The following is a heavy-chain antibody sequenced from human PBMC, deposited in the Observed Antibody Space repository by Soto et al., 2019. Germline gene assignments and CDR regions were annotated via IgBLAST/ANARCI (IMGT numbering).Heavy chain of an antibody. D-gene: IGHD3-22*01. CDR3: AKYPRLDYYDSSGYYGLSFFDF. V-gene: IGHV3-23*01. J-gene: IGHJ4*01. CDR1: GFTFSSYA. Sequence: EVQLLESGGGLVKPGGSLRLSCAASGFTFSSYAMSWVRQAPGKGLEWVSAISGSGGSTYYADYVKGRFTISRDNSKNKLSLQMNILRAEDTAVYYAAKYPRLDYYDSSGYYGLSFFDFWGHGTLVTVSS. CDR2: ISGSGGST.